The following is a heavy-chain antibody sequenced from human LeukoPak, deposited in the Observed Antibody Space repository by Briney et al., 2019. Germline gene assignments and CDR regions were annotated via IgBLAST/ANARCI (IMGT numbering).Heavy chain of an antibody. V-gene: IGHV1-18*01. J-gene: IGHJ4*02. CDR3: AREGGYSYGLDY. D-gene: IGHD5-18*01. CDR2: ISAYNGNT. CDR1: GYTFTSYG. Sequence: ASVKVSCKASGYTFTSYGISWVRQAPGQGLEWMGWISAYNGNTNYAQKLQGRVTMTRDTSISTAYMELSRLRSDDTAVYYCAREGGYSYGLDYWGQGTLVTVSS.